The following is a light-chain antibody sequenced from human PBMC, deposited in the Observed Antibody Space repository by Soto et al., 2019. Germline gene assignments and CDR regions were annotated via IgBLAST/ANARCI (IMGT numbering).Light chain of an antibody. J-gene: IGKJ3*01. CDR1: QDINRY. CDR3: QQSYSTPLFT. V-gene: IGKV1-39*01. CDR2: AAS. Sequence: DIQMTQSPSSLSASVGDRVTITCRASQDINRYLNWYQQKPGKAPKLLIYAASSLQRGVSSRFSGSGSGTDFTLTINSLQSDDFATYYCQQSYSTPLFTFGPGTKVDIK.